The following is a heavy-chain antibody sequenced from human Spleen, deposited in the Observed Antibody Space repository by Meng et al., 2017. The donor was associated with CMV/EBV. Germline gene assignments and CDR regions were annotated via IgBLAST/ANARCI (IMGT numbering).Heavy chain of an antibody. D-gene: IGHD3-3*01. CDR2: INHSGST. CDR3: ARGSGERFLEWQQLDY. V-gene: IGHV4-34*02. J-gene: IGHJ4*02. Sequence: PQWGQGLLKPSETLSLTCAVYGGSFSGYYWSWIRQPPGKGLEWIGEINHSGSTNYNPSLKSRVTISVDTSKNQFSLKLSSVTAADTAVYYCARGSGERFLEWQQLDYWGQGTLVTVSS. CDR1: GGSFSGYY.